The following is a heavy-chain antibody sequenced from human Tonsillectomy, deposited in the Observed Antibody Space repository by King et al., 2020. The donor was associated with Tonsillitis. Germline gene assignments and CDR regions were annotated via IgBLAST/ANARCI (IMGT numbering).Heavy chain of an antibody. Sequence: VQLQESGPGLVKPSETLSLTCTVSGVSITSYFWSWIRQPPGKGLEWIGYIYYTGSTNYNPSLQSRVTKSLDTSKNQFSLKLSSVTAADTAVYYCARAYCGSGIYYTHWGQGTLVTVSS. CDR3: ARAYCGSGIYYTH. CDR1: GVSITSYF. V-gene: IGHV4-59*01. D-gene: IGHD3-10*01. CDR2: IYYTGST. J-gene: IGHJ1*01.